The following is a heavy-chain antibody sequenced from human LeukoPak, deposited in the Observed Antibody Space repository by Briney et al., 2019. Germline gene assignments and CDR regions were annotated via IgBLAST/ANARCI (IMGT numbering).Heavy chain of an antibody. D-gene: IGHD3-9*01. J-gene: IGHJ4*02. V-gene: IGHV4-39*01. CDR3: ARHFRSDRNILTGYTFDY. Sequence: TSETLSLTCTVSGGSISSSSYYWGWIRQPPGKGLEWIGSIYYSGSTYYNPSLKSRVTISVDTSKNQFSLKLSSVTAADTAVYYCARHFRSDRNILTGYTFDYWGQGTLVTVSS. CDR1: GGSISSSSYY. CDR2: IYYSGST.